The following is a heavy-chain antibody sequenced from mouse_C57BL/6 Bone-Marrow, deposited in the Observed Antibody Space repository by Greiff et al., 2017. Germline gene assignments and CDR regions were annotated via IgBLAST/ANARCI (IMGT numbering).Heavy chain of an antibody. CDR1: GFTFSSYG. J-gene: IGHJ2*01. CDR3: ARRDYYGGAYFDY. CDR2: ISSGGSYT. Sequence: EVKLVESGGDLVKPGGSLKLSCAASGFTFSSYGMSWVRQTPDQRLEWVATISSGGSYTYYPDSVKGRFTISRDNAKNTLYLQMSSLKSEDTAMYYCARRDYYGGAYFDYWGQGTTLTVSS. V-gene: IGHV5-6*02. D-gene: IGHD1-1*01.